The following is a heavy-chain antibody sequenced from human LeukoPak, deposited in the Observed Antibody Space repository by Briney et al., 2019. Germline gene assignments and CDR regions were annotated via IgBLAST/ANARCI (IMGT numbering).Heavy chain of an antibody. J-gene: IGHJ5*02. D-gene: IGHD2-15*01. Sequence: PSETLSLTCTVSGGSISSYYWSWIRQPPGKGLEWIGYIYYSGSTNYNPSLTSRVTISVDTSKNQFSLKLSSVTAADTAVYYCAGGGYQRDWFDPWGQGTLVTVSS. CDR3: AGGGYQRDWFDP. V-gene: IGHV4-59*01. CDR1: GGSISSYY. CDR2: IYYSGST.